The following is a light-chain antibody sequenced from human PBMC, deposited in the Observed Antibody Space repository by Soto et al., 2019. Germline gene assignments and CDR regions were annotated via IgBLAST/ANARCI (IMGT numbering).Light chain of an antibody. V-gene: IGKV2-28*01. CDR3: MQALQTLSIT. CDR2: LGS. J-gene: IGKJ5*01. Sequence: DIVMTQSPLSLPFTPGEPAAISGRSGQIVLHSNGYNYLDWYLQKPGQSPQLLIYLGSNRASGVPDRFSGSGSGTDFTLKISRVEAEDVGVYYCMQALQTLSITFGQGTRLEIK. CDR1: QIVLHSNGYNY.